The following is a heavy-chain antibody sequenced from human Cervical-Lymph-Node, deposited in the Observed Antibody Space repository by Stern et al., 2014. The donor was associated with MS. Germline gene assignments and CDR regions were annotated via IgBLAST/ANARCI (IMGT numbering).Heavy chain of an antibody. CDR3: ARHGGPNWNHEAHNWFDP. D-gene: IGHD1-14*01. Sequence: VQLVESGAEVKKPGESLKISCKGSEYNFNTHWIAWVRQMPGKGLEWLGNIYPGNSDTRYNPSLQGQGSIFTDKATTTAYPAVSSRKASDSAMYFCARHGGPNWNHEAHNWFDPWGQGTLVTVSS. CDR1: EYNFNTHW. J-gene: IGHJ5*02. CDR2: IYPGNSDT. V-gene: IGHV5-51*03.